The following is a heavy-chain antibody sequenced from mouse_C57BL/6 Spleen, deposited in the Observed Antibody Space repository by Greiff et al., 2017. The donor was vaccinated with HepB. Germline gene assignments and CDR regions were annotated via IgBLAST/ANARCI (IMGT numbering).Heavy chain of an antibody. J-gene: IGHJ3*01. CDR1: GFTFSSYG. CDR2: ISSGGSYT. D-gene: IGHD1-1*01. CDR3: ARQDITTVGAY. Sequence: EVQRVESGGDLVKPGGSLKLSCAASGFTFSSYGMSWVRQTPDKRLEWVATISSGGSYTYYPDSVKGRFTISRDNAKNTLYLQMSSLKSEDTAMYYCARQDITTVGAYWGQGTLVTVSA. V-gene: IGHV5-6*01.